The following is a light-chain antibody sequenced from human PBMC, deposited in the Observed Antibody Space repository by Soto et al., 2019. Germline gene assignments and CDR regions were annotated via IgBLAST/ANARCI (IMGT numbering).Light chain of an antibody. Sequence: EIVLTQSPATLSLSPGERATLSCRASQSVSSYLAWYHQKPGLAPRLLIYDASNRATGIPARFSGSGSGTYFTLTISSLEPEDFAVYYCQQRSNWPLFGQGTRLEIK. CDR2: DAS. CDR3: QQRSNWPL. CDR1: QSVSSY. J-gene: IGKJ5*01. V-gene: IGKV3-11*01.